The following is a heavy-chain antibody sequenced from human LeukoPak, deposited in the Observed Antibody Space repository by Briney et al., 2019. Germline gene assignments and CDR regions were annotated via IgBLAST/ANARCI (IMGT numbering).Heavy chain of an antibody. D-gene: IGHD1-1*01. J-gene: IGHJ3*01. CDR2: ITPDSSEK. CDR3: AGDQREENAFDL. CDR1: EYTFSSYQ. V-gene: IGHV3-7*04. Sequence: GGSLRVSCEASEYTFSSYQMSWVRQAPGQGLEWVAKITPDSSEKYYMETVKGRVTISRDTSKNTHYMQMNSLRVEDTAVYYCAGDQREENAFDLWGQGTMVTVSS.